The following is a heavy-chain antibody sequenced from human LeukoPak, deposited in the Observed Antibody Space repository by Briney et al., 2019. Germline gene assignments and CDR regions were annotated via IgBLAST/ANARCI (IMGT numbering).Heavy chain of an antibody. V-gene: IGHV3-30*02. Sequence: GGSLRLSCAASGFTFSSYGMHWVRQAPGKGLEGGAFIRYDGSNKYYADSVKGGLTISRDKAKNRLYVQMKSLRAEDMAVYYCARGGWRRLDGYFDLWGRGTLVTVSS. J-gene: IGHJ2*01. D-gene: IGHD2-21*02. CDR1: GFTFSSYG. CDR3: ARGGWRRLDGYFDL. CDR2: IRYDGSNK.